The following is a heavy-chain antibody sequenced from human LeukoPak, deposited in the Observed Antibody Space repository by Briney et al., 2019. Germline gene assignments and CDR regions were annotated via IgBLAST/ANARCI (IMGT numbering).Heavy chain of an antibody. V-gene: IGHV3-30-3*01. CDR1: GFSFSGFA. CDR2: ISYDGSNQ. D-gene: IGHD1/OR15-1a*01. J-gene: IGHJ3*02. Sequence: GGSLRLSCAASGFSFSGFAMHWVRQAPGKGLEWVAIISYDGSNQYYPDSVKGRFTFSRDNSKNTLYLQMNSLRAEDTAVYYCARDLHAGTRIDAFDIWGQGTMVTVSS. CDR3: ARDLHAGTRIDAFDI.